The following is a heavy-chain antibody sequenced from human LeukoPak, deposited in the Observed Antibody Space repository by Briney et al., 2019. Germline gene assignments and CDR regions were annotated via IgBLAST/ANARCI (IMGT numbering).Heavy chain of an antibody. J-gene: IGHJ5*02. Sequence: SETLSLTCTVSGGSISSGDYYWGWIRQPPGKGLEWIGSIYHSGTTYYNPSLKSRVTISVDTSKKQFSLKLSSVTAADTAVYYCARRPGWRVDPWGQGTLVTVSS. D-gene: IGHD2-15*01. CDR3: ARRPGWRVDP. CDR1: GGSISSGDYY. CDR2: IYHSGTT. V-gene: IGHV4-39*07.